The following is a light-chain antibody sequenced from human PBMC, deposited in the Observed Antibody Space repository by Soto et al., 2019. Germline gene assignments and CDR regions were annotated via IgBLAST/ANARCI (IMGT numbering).Light chain of an antibody. V-gene: IGKV2-30*01. Sequence: DVVMTQSPLSLPVTLGQPASISCRSSQILVYSDGNTYLDWFQQRPGQSPRRLIYKVSNRDSGVPDRFSGSGSGTDFTLKISRVEAEDVGVYYCMQGTHWPLTVGGGTKVEIK. J-gene: IGKJ4*01. CDR3: MQGTHWPLT. CDR2: KVS. CDR1: QILVYSDGNTY.